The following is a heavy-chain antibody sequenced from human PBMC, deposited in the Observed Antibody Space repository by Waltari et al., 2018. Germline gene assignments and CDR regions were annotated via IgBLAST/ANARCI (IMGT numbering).Heavy chain of an antibody. Sequence: QVQLQESGPGLVKPSETLSLTCTVSGYSIPSGYYWGCIRQHPGKGLEWIGSIDHSGNTYYNPSLKGRLTISVDTSKNQFSLRLSSVTAADTAVYYCARAPMSGAATGTFDFWGLGSLVTVSP. CDR1: GYSIPSGYY. CDR3: ARAPMSGAATGTFDF. CDR2: IDHSGNT. J-gene: IGHJ4*02. D-gene: IGHD6-13*01. V-gene: IGHV4-38-2*02.